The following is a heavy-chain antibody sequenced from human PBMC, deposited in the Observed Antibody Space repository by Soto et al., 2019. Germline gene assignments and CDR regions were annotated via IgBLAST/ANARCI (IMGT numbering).Heavy chain of an antibody. CDR2: IYYSGST. Sequence: PSETLSLTCFVSGGSISSYYWSWIRQPPGKGLEWIGYIYYSGSTNYNPSLKSRVTISVDTSKNQFSLKLSSVTAADTAVYYCAREWGAEYSGYVYWCDPWGQGPLVTVSS. CDR3: AREWGAEYSGYVYWCDP. CDR1: GGSISSYY. D-gene: IGHD5-12*01. J-gene: IGHJ5*02. V-gene: IGHV4-59*01.